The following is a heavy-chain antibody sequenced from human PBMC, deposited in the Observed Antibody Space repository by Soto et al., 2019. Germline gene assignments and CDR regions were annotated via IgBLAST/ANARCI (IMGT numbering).Heavy chain of an antibody. CDR1: GYTFTSYD. V-gene: IGHV1-8*02. J-gene: IGHJ3*02. Sequence: ASVKVSCKASGYTFTSYDINWVRQATGQGLEWMGWMNPNSGNTGYAQKFQGRVTMTRNTSISTAYMELSSLRSEDTAVYYCARAFICTNGVCGFGDVLDAFDIWAQGTMVTVSS. D-gene: IGHD2-8*01. CDR2: MNPNSGNT. CDR3: ARAFICTNGVCGFGDVLDAFDI.